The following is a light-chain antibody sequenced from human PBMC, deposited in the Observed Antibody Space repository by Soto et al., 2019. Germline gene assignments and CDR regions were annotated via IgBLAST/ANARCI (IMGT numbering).Light chain of an antibody. Sequence: QSALTQPASVSGSPGQSIAISCTGTSSDVGAYNYVSWYQQHPGKAPKLMIYHVSNRPSGVPDRFSGSKSDNTASLTISGLQAEDEADYYCSSYTTSSTYVFGTGTKVTVL. CDR3: SSYTTSSTYV. CDR1: SSDVGAYNY. CDR2: HVS. V-gene: IGLV2-14*03. J-gene: IGLJ1*01.